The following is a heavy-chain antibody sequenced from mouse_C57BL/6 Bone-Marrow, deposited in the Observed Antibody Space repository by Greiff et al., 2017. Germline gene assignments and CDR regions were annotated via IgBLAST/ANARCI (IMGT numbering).Heavy chain of an antibody. Sequence: QVQLKQPGAELVKPGASVKLSCKASGYTFTSYWMQWVKQRPGQGLEWIGEIDPSDSYTNYNQKFKGKATLTVDTSSSTAYMQLSSLTSEDSAVYYCARGLGLRLYYFDYWGQGTTLTVSS. CDR2: IDPSDSYT. CDR3: ARGLGLRLYYFDY. V-gene: IGHV1-50*01. D-gene: IGHD2-4*01. J-gene: IGHJ2*01. CDR1: GYTFTSYW.